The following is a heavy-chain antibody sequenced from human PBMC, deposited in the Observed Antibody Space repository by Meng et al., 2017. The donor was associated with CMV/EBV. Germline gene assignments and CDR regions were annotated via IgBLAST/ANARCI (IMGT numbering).Heavy chain of an antibody. CDR3: ARLLTIAAAGRNAFDI. V-gene: IGHV1-69*02. J-gene: IGHJ3*02. D-gene: IGHD6-13*01. CDR1: GGTFSSYT. Sequence: SVKVSCKASGGTFSSYTISWVRQAHGQGLEWMGRIIPILGIANYAQKFQGRVTITADKSTSTAYMELSSLRSEDTAVYYCARLLTIAAAGRNAFDIWGQGTMVTVSS. CDR2: IIPILGIA.